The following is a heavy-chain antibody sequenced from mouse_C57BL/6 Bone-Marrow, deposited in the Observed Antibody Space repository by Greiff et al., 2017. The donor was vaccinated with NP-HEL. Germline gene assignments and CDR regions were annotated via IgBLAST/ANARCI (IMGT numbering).Heavy chain of an antibody. CDR3: ARDASYGNYETWFAY. V-gene: IGHV7-1*01. D-gene: IGHD2-1*01. J-gene: IGHJ3*01. CDR1: GFTFSDFY. Sequence: EVQVVESGGGLVQSGRSLRLSCATSGFTFSDFYMEWVRQAPGKGLEWIAASRNKANDYTTEYSASVKGRFIVSRDTSQSILYLQMNALRAEDTAIYYCARDASYGNYETWFAYWGQGTLVTVSA. CDR2: SRNKANDYTT.